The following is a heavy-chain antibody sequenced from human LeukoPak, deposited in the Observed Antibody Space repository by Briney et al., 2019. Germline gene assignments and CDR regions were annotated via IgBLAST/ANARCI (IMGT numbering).Heavy chain of an antibody. CDR1: GYTFTGYY. Sequence: ASVKVSCKASGYTFTGYYIHWVRQAPGQWLEWMGWINPNSGGTNYAQKFQGRVTMTRDTSISTAYMELSRLRSDDTAVSYCARDHNLGPFEYRGTGTLVTVSS. CDR3: ARDHNLGPFEY. V-gene: IGHV1-2*02. D-gene: IGHD1-14*01. CDR2: INPNSGGT. J-gene: IGHJ4*02.